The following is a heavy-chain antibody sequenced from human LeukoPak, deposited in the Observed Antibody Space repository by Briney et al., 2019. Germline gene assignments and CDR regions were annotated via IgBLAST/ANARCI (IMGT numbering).Heavy chain of an antibody. V-gene: IGHV1-46*01. CDR3: ASPGGYYYDSSGYYVY. J-gene: IGHJ4*02. Sequence: GASVKVSCKASGYTFTNYYMVWVRQAPGQGLEWMGIINPSSGTTNYAQKFQGRVTMTRDMSTSTVYMELSSLRSEDTAVYYCASPGGYYYDSSGYYVYWGQGTLVTVSS. CDR1: GYTFTNYY. CDR2: INPSSGTT. D-gene: IGHD3-22*01.